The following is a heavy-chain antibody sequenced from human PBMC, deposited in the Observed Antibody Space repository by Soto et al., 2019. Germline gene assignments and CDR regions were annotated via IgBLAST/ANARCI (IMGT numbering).Heavy chain of an antibody. CDR2: LIPIFGTA. CDR3: ARGGGAVAGTLRLFDY. CDR1: GGTFSSYA. Sequence: QVQLVQSGAEVKKPGSSVKVTCKASGGTFSSYAISWVRQAPGQGLEWMGGLIPIFGTANYAQKFQGRVTITADEPTSTAYLELGSLRSEDTAVYYCARGGGAVAGTLRLFDYWGQGTLVTVSS. J-gene: IGHJ4*02. D-gene: IGHD6-19*01. V-gene: IGHV1-69*01.